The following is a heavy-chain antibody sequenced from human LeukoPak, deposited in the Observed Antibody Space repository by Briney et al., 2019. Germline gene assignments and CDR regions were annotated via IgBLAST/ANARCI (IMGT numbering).Heavy chain of an antibody. CDR1: GYTFTTYG. Sequence: ASVKVSCKTSGYTFTTYGISWVRQAPGQGLEWMGWISAYNGNTHSAQKFQGRVTMTTDTSTSTAYMELRSLRSDDTAVYYCAREAGIVVVPAAIVYWGQGTLVTVSS. CDR3: AREAGIVVVPAAIVY. CDR2: ISAYNGNT. J-gene: IGHJ4*02. V-gene: IGHV1-18*01. D-gene: IGHD2-2*01.